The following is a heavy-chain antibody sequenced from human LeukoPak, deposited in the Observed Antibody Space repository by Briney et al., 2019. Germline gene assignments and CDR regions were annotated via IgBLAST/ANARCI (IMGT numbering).Heavy chain of an antibody. J-gene: IGHJ5*02. CDR3: ATVQSITIFGVVSVWFDP. V-gene: IGHV1-24*01. Sequence: ASVKVSCKVSGYTLTELSMHWVRQAPGKGLEWMGGFDPEDGETIYAQKFQGRVTMTEDTSTDTAYMELSSLRSEDTAVYYCATVQSITIFGVVSVWFDPWGQGTLVTVSS. CDR2: FDPEDGET. CDR1: GYTLTELS. D-gene: IGHD3-3*01.